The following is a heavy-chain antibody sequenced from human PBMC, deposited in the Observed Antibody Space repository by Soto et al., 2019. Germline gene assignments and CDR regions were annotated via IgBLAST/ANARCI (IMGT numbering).Heavy chain of an antibody. CDR1: GGSISSGAFY. J-gene: IGHJ4*02. Sequence: QLQLQESGPRLVKPSQTLSLTCTVSGGSISSGAFYWSWIRQRPGKGLEWIGYIYYGGNTYYSPSLKGRVSISTDTSMNQFSLTMNSVTAADTAVYYCATDFGSGSYYPDYWGQGILVTVSS. CDR3: ATDFGSGSYYPDY. CDR2: IYYGGNT. V-gene: IGHV4-31*03. D-gene: IGHD3-10*01.